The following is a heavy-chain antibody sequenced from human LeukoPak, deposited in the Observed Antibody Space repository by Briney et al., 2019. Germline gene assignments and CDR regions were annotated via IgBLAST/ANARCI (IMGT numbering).Heavy chain of an antibody. D-gene: IGHD1-26*01. V-gene: IGHV4-59*01. J-gene: IGHJ5*02. CDR1: GDSISGYY. Sequence: PSETLSLTCTVSGDSISGYYWNWIRQPPGKGLEWIGYINYSGSTNYNPSLKSRVTISVDTSKNQFSLKLSSVTAADTAVYYCARGTSGSYSRWVDPWGQGTLVTVSS. CDR2: INYSGST. CDR3: ARGTSGSYSRWVDP.